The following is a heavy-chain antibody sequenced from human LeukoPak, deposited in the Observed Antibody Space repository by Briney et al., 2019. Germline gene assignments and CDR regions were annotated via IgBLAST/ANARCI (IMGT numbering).Heavy chain of an antibody. D-gene: IGHD4-17*01. J-gene: IGHJ4*02. Sequence: GASVKVSCKASGGTFSSYAISWVRQAPGQGLEWMGGIIPIFGTANYAQKFQGRVTITADKSTSTAYMELSSLRSEDTAVYYCARDDGDPPRYYFDYWGQGTLVTVSS. V-gene: IGHV1-69*06. CDR3: ARDDGDPPRYYFDY. CDR1: GGTFSSYA. CDR2: IIPIFGTA.